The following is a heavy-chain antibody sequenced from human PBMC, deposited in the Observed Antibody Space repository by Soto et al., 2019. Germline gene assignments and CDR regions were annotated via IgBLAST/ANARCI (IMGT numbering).Heavy chain of an antibody. CDR1: GFIFSDYW. V-gene: IGHV3-7*01. J-gene: IGHJ4*02. Sequence: EVQLVESGGGLVQPGGSLRLSCAASGFIFSDYWMAWVRQAPGKGLEWVANIKEDGSRKYYMESAKGRITISRDNAKNPLFLQMNSLGVGGKGGYYCVSFEAIGSWGQGTLVTVSS. CDR3: VSFEAIGS. CDR2: IKEDGSRK.